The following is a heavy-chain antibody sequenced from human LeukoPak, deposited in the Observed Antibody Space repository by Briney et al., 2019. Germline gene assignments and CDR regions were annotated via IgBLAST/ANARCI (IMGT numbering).Heavy chain of an antibody. J-gene: IGHJ4*02. CDR1: GFTFNSYA. D-gene: IGHD3-10*02. CDR3: AKDVRGYNRPIDH. CDR2: IGGDGDST. Sequence: GGSLRLSCAASGFTFNSYAMNWVRQAPGKGLEWVSVIGGDGDSTYYADSVKGRFTISRDNSKNTLYLQMNSLRAEDTAIYYCAKDVRGYNRPIDHWGQGTLVTVSS. V-gene: IGHV3-23*01.